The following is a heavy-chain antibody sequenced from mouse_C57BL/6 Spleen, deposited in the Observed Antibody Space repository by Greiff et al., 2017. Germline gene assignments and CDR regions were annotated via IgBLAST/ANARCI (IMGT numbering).Heavy chain of an antibody. D-gene: IGHD2-3*01. CDR2: IYWDDAK. CDR1: GFSLSTSGMG. CDR3: AQCGDYDDFFAY. Sequence: QVTLKVSGPGILQSSQTLSLTCSFSGFSLSTSGMGVSWIRHPSGKGLEWLAHIYWDDAKRYHPSLKSRLTISKDTSRNQVFLKITSVDTAETATYYCAQCGDYDDFFAYWGQGTLVTVSA. V-gene: IGHV8-12*01. J-gene: IGHJ3*01.